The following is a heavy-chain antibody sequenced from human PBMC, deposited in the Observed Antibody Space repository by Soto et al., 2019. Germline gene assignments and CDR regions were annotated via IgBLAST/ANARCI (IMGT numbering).Heavy chain of an antibody. Sequence: QVQLQESGPGLVKPSQTLSLTCTVSGGSISSGGYYWSWIRQHPGKGLEWIGYIYYSGSTYYNPSLKSRVTISVDTSKNQFSLKLSSVTAADTAVYYCAREPKYCSSTSCQYNWNAIDYWGQGTLVTVSS. CDR1: GGSISSGGYY. CDR2: IYYSGST. CDR3: AREPKYCSSTSCQYNWNAIDY. D-gene: IGHD2-2*01. V-gene: IGHV4-31*03. J-gene: IGHJ4*02.